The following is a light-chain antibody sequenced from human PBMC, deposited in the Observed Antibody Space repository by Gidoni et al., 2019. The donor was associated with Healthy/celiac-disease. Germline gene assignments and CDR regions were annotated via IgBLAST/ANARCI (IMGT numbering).Light chain of an antibody. CDR2: WAS. Sequence: DIVITHSPDSLAVSLGERATINCKSSQSVLYSSNNKNYLAWYQQKPGQPPKLLIYWASTRESGVPDRFSGRGSGTDFTLTISSLQAEDVAVYYCQKYYSTPYSFGQGTKLEIK. J-gene: IGKJ2*03. CDR3: QKYYSTPYS. CDR1: QSVLYSSNNKNY. V-gene: IGKV4-1*01.